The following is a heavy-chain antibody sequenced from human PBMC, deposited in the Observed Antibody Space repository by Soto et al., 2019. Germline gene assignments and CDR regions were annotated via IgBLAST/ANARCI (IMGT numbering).Heavy chain of an antibody. CDR1: GGTFSSYA. V-gene: IGHV1-69*13. Sequence: SVKVSCKASGGTFSSYAISWVRQAPGQGLEWMGGIIPIFGTANYAQKFQGRVTITADESTSTAYMELRSLRSDDTAVYYCARDILSGIAVAGTWGQGTLVTVSS. D-gene: IGHD6-19*01. J-gene: IGHJ5*02. CDR2: IIPIFGTA. CDR3: ARDILSGIAVAGT.